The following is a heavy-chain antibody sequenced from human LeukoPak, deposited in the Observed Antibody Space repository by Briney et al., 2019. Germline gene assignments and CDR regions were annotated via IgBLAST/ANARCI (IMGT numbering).Heavy chain of an antibody. CDR1: GFTLSDYY. J-gene: IGHJ4*02. V-gene: IGHV3-11*01. CDR2: ISSGGSSI. D-gene: IGHD5-12*01. CDR3: APQGGYSGYQGD. Sequence: GGSLRLSCAASGFTLSDYYMSWIRQAPGEGLEWVSYISSGGSSIYYADSVKGRFTISRDNAKNSLYLQMINLRVEDTAVYYCAPQGGYSGYQGDWGQGTLVTVSS.